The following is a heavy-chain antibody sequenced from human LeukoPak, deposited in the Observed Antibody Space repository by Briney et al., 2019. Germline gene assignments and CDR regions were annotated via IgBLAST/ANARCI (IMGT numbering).Heavy chain of an antibody. CDR2: IIPIFGTA. J-gene: IGHJ4*02. V-gene: IGHV1-69*06. CDR3: ASCYYYGSGSYYNKYYFDY. Sequence: SVKVSCKASGGTFSSYAISWVRQAPGQGLEWMGGIIPIFGTADYAQKFQGRVAITADKSTSTAYMELSSLRSEDTAVYYCASCYYYGSGSYYNKYYFDYWGQGTLVTVSS. D-gene: IGHD3-10*01. CDR1: GGTFSSYA.